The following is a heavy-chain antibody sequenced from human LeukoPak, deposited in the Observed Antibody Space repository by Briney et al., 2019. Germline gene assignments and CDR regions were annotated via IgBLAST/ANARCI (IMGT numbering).Heavy chain of an antibody. Sequence: ASVKVSCKASGYTFSGYYMHGVRQAPGPGLEWMGWMNPNSGNTGYAQKFQGRVTITRNTSISTAYMELSSLRSEDTAVYYCARGPNERDYYYYMDVWGKGTTVTVSS. V-gene: IGHV1-8*03. CDR2: MNPNSGNT. CDR3: ARGPNERDYYYYMDV. D-gene: IGHD1-1*01. J-gene: IGHJ6*03. CDR1: GYTFSGYY.